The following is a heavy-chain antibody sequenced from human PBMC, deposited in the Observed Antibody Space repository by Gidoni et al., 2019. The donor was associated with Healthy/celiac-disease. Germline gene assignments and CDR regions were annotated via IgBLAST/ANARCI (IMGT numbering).Heavy chain of an antibody. J-gene: IGHJ2*01. CDR2: ISGGGGST. Sequence: EVQLLESGGGLVQPGGSLRLSCAASGFTFSSYALSWVRQAPGKGLEWVSAISGGGGSTYYADSVKGRFTISRDNSKNTLYLQMNSLRAEDTAVYYCAKDAMMVVAATLGRVWWLGYFDLWGRGTLVTVSS. CDR3: AKDAMMVVAATLGRVWWLGYFDL. CDR1: GFTFSSYA. D-gene: IGHD2-15*01. V-gene: IGHV3-23*01.